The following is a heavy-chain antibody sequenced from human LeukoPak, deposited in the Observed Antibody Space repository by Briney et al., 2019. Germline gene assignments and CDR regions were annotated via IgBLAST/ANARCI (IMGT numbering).Heavy chain of an antibody. J-gene: IGHJ4*02. V-gene: IGHV3-7*03. CDR2: TNQGGSEK. CDR3: ARRGSGSTLDY. Sequence: GGSLRLSCAASGFTISTYWMSWVRQAPGKGLEWVANTNQGGSEKYYVDSVKGRFTISRDNAKNSLYLQMNSLRAEDTAVYYCARRGSGSTLDYWAREPWSPSPQ. D-gene: IGHD3-10*01. CDR1: GFTISTYW.